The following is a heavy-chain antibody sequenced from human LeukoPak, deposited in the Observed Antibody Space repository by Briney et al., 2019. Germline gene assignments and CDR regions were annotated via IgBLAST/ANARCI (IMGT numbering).Heavy chain of an antibody. CDR3: ARDLQSSSGYYYVVGY. V-gene: IGHV1-2*02. D-gene: IGHD3-22*01. J-gene: IGHJ4*02. CDR2: INPNSGGT. Sequence: GASVKVSCKASGYTFTGYYMHWVRQAPGQGLEWMGWINPNSGGTNYAQKFQGRVTMTRDTSISTAHMELSRLRSDDTAVYYCARDLQSSSGYYYVVGYWGQGTLVTVSS. CDR1: GYTFTGYY.